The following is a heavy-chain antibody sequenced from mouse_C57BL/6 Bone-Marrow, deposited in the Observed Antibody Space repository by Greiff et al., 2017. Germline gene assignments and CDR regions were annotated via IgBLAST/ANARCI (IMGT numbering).Heavy chain of an antibody. Sequence: EVKLVEPGAELVRPGASVKLSCTASGFNIKDDYMHWVKQRPEQGLEWIGWIDPENGDTEYASKFQGKATITADTSSNTAYLQLSSLASEDTAVYYCTFTTVVAPFAYWGQGTLVTVSA. D-gene: IGHD1-1*01. CDR3: TFTTVVAPFAY. V-gene: IGHV14-4*01. J-gene: IGHJ3*01. CDR1: GFNIKDDY. CDR2: IDPENGDT.